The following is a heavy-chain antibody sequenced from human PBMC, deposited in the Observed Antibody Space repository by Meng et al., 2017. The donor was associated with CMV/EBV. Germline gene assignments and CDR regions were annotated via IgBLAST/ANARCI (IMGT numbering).Heavy chain of an antibody. Sequence: GGSLRLSCAASGFTVSSNYMSWVRQAPGKGLEWVSVIYSGGSTYYADSVKGRFTISRDNSKNTLYLQMNSLRAEDTAVYYCARDGQGSYDFWSGYYKQYYGMDVWGQGTTVT. V-gene: IGHV3-53*01. CDR1: GFTVSSNY. D-gene: IGHD3-3*01. CDR2: IYSGGST. CDR3: ARDGQGSYDFWSGYYKQYYGMDV. J-gene: IGHJ6*02.